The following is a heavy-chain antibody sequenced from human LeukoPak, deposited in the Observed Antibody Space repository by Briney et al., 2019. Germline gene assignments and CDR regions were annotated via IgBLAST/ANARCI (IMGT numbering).Heavy chain of an antibody. CDR2: IGTASDT. CDR3: ARGPPRRKYYYMDV. J-gene: IGHJ6*03. CDR1: GFTFSSFD. V-gene: IGHV3-13*01. Sequence: PGGSLRLSCAASGFTFSSFDMHWVRQPTGQGLEWVSTIGTASDTYYPGSVEGRFPLSRDNAKNSLYLQMNSLTAGDTAVYYCARGPPRRKYYYMDVWGKGTTVTVSS.